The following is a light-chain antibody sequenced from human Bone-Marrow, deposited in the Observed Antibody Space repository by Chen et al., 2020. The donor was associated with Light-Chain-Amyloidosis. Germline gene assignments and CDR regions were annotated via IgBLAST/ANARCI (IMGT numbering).Light chain of an antibody. V-gene: IGLV3-25*03. J-gene: IGLJ2*01. CDR1: DLPTKY. Sequence: SYELTQPPSVSVSPGQTARITCSGDDLPTKYAYWYQQKPGQAPVLGIHRDTERPSGISVRFSGSSSRTTATLTISGVQAEDEADYHCQSADSSGTYEVIFGGGTKLTVL. CDR3: QSADSSGTYEVI. CDR2: RDT.